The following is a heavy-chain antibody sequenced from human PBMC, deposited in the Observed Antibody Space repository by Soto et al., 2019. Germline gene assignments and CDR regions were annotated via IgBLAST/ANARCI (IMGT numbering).Heavy chain of an antibody. CDR3: ARHVTYQGMDV. CDR2: IDPSDSYT. D-gene: IGHD2-2*01. V-gene: IGHV5-10-1*01. Sequence: GESLKISCNGSGYSFTNNCISWVRQMPGKGLEWMGRIDPSDSYTNYSPSFQGHVTFSADKSISTAYLHWSSLKASDTAMYYCARHVTYQGMDVWGQGTTGTVPS. J-gene: IGHJ6*02. CDR1: GYSFTNNC.